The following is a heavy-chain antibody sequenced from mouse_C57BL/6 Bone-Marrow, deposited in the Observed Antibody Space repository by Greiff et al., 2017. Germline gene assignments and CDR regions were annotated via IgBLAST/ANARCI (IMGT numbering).Heavy chain of an antibody. CDR1: GYTFTSYW. J-gene: IGHJ3*01. V-gene: IGHV1-64*01. CDR2: IHPNSGST. Sequence: QVQLQQPGAELVKPGASVKLSCKASGYTFTSYWMHWVKQRPGQGLEWIGLIHPNSGSTNYNVKFKSKATLTVDKSSSTAYMHHSSLTSEDAAVYYCARWDSNSFAYWGQGTLVTVSA. CDR3: ARWDSNSFAY. D-gene: IGHD2-5*01.